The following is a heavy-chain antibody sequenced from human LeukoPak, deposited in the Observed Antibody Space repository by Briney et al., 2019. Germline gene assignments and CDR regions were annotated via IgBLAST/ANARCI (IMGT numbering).Heavy chain of an antibody. V-gene: IGHV4-34*01. J-gene: IGHJ4*02. CDR3: ASSTRDHSSGYYPDY. Sequence: SETLPLTCAVYGGSFSGYYWSWIRQPPGKGLEWIGEINHSGSTNYNPSLKSRVTISVDTSKNQFSLKLSSVTAADTAVYYCASSTRDHSSGYYPDYWGQATLVTVST. D-gene: IGHD3-22*01. CDR2: INHSGST. CDR1: GGSFSGYY.